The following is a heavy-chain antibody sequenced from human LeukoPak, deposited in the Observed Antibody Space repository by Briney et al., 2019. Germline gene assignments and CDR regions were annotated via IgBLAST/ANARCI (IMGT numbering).Heavy chain of an antibody. J-gene: IGHJ3*02. CDR2: IYTSVNT. Sequence: SETLSLTCAVYGGSFSGYYWSWIRQSPGKGLEWIGRIYTSVNTNYNPSLKSRVSISVVTSKNQFSLQLSSVTAADTAVYYCAREVHDYVWGSQHDALDIWGQGTMVTVSS. CDR1: GGSFSGYY. D-gene: IGHD3-16*01. V-gene: IGHV4-4*08. CDR3: AREVHDYVWGSQHDALDI.